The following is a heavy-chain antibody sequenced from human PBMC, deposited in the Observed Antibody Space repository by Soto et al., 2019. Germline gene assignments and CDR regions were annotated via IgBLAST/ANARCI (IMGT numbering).Heavy chain of an antibody. CDR2: IYYSGST. J-gene: IGHJ4*02. D-gene: IGHD6-19*01. Sequence: SETLSLTCTVSGGSISSYYWSWIRQPPGKGLEWIGYIYYSGSTNYNPSLKSRVTISVDTSKNQFSLKLSSVTAADTAVYYCARRSKPGYSSGWYTYYLDYWGQGTLVTVSS. CDR3: ARRSKPGYSSGWYTYYLDY. CDR1: GGSISSYY. V-gene: IGHV4-59*08.